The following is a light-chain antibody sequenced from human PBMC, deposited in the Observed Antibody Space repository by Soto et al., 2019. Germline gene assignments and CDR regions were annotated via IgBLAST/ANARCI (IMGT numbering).Light chain of an antibody. CDR2: GAS. Sequence: DIVMTQSPATLSVSPRKRATLSCRASQSVTRYLAWYQQKPGQAPRLLISGASSRAADIPDRFSGSGSGTDFTLTINRLEPEDFAVYYCQQYDSPPRTFGQGTKV. CDR3: QQYDSPPRT. V-gene: IGKV3-20*01. CDR1: QSVTRY. J-gene: IGKJ1*01.